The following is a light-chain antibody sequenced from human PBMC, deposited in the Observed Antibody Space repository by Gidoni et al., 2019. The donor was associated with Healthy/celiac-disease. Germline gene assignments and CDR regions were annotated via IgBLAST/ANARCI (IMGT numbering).Light chain of an antibody. V-gene: IGKV1-33*01. J-gene: IGKJ4*01. CDR1: QDISNF. Sequence: DIQMIQSPSSLSASVGDRVTITCQASQDISNFLNWYQQKPGKAPKRLIYDASNLEAGVPSRFSGSGSGTDFTFTISSLQAEDIATYYCQQYDDLPLTFGGGTKVEIK. CDR3: QQYDDLPLT. CDR2: DAS.